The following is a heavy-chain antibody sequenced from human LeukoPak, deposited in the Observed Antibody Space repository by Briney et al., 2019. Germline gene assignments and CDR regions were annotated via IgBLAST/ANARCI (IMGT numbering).Heavy chain of an antibody. CDR3: VVVVEPPDSDGFDV. CDR2: INADGSTA. J-gene: IGHJ3*01. D-gene: IGHD1-14*01. Sequence: PGGSLRLSCAASGFSFSGYWMHWVRQAPGKGLVWVSLINADGSTATYADSAKGRFTISRDNARNTLSLQMNSLTIEDTAVYYCVVVVEPPDSDGFDVWGQGTMITVSS. CDR1: GFSFSGYW. V-gene: IGHV3-74*01.